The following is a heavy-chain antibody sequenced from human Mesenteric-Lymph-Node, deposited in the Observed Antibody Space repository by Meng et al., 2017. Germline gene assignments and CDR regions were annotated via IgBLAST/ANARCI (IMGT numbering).Heavy chain of an antibody. D-gene: IGHD6-13*01. Sequence: GESLKISCAVSGFSFSHYWMHWVRQVPGKGLVWVSRIIGDGSSTNYVDSVKGRFSISRDNAKNTVYLEMNNLRAEDTAVYYCARDLHIAAADYWGQGTRVTVSS. CDR2: IIGDGSST. V-gene: IGHV3-74*01. CDR1: GFSFSHYW. J-gene: IGHJ4*02. CDR3: ARDLHIAAADY.